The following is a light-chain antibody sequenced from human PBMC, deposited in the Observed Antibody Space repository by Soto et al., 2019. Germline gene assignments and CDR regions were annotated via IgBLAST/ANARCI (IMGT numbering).Light chain of an antibody. CDR1: SSDVGGYNR. CDR3: SSYTSTSTYV. V-gene: IGLV2-18*02. CDR2: EVS. J-gene: IGLJ1*01. Sequence: QFALTQPPSGSGSPGQSVTISCTGTSSDVGGYNRVSWYQQPPGTAPKLMIYEVSNRPSGVPDRFSGSKSANTASLTISGLQAEDEADYYCSSYTSTSTYVFGTGTKLTVL.